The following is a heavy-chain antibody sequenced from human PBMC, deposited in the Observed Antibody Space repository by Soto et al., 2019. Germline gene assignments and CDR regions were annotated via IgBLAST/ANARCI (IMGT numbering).Heavy chain of an antibody. Sequence: PGGSLRLSCAASGFTSTNYVTNWVRQAPGKGLEWVSSISGSGTTTFYADSVKGRFIISRDNSKNTLYLQMNSLRAEDTALYYCAKDRVGGVPDAFDIWGQGTMVTVSS. V-gene: IGHV3-23*01. CDR1: GFTSTNYV. D-gene: IGHD2-8*01. CDR3: AKDRVGGVPDAFDI. J-gene: IGHJ3*02. CDR2: ISGSGTTT.